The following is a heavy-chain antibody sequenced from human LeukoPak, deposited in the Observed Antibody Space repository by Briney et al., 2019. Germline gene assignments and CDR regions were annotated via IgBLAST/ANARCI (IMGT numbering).Heavy chain of an antibody. CDR3: AREQKYSSSWPFDY. CDR1: GGTFSSYA. Sequence: SVKVSCKASGGTFSSYAISWVRQAPGQGLEWMGRIIPILGIANYAQKFQGRVTITADKSTSTAYMELSSLRSEDTAVYYCAREQKYSSSWPFDYWGQGTLVTVSS. D-gene: IGHD6-13*01. V-gene: IGHV1-69*04. J-gene: IGHJ4*02. CDR2: IIPILGIA.